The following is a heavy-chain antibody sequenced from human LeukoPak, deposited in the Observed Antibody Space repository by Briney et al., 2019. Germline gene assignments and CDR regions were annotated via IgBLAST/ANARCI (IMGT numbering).Heavy chain of an antibody. Sequence: GGSLRLSCAASGFTFSSYSMNWVRQAPGKGLEWVSSISSSSSYIYYAGSVKGRFTISRDNAKNSLYLQMNSLRAEDTAVYYCARGNGYGAVAGTFDYWGQGTLVTVSS. D-gene: IGHD6-19*01. J-gene: IGHJ4*02. CDR1: GFTFSSYS. CDR3: ARGNGYGAVAGTFDY. CDR2: ISSSSSYI. V-gene: IGHV3-21*01.